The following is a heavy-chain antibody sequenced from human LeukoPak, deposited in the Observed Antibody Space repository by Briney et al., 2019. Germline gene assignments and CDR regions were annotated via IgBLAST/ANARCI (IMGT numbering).Heavy chain of an antibody. Sequence: PGGSLRLSCAASGFTFSSCAMSWVRQAPGKGLEWVSTIIDSGNSIYYADSAEGRFTISRDNSKNTLYLQMNSLRAGDTAVYYCAKDQSASGSGWGGFDYWGQGTLVTVSS. CDR3: AKDQSASGSGWGGFDY. J-gene: IGHJ4*02. V-gene: IGHV3-23*01. CDR1: GFTFSSCA. D-gene: IGHD6-19*01. CDR2: IIDSGNSI.